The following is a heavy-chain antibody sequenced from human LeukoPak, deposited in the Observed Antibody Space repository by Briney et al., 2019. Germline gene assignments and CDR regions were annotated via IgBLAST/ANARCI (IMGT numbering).Heavy chain of an antibody. V-gene: IGHV4-59*12. CDR1: GGSISSYY. CDR3: ARDYFLRAAADYYYYYYMDV. Sequence: SETLSLTCTVSGGSISSYYWSWIRQPPGKGLEWIGYIYYSGSTNYNPSLKSRVTISVDTSKNQFSLKLSSVTAADTAVYYCARDYFLRAAADYYYYYYMDVWGKGTTVTISS. J-gene: IGHJ6*03. CDR2: IYYSGST. D-gene: IGHD6-13*01.